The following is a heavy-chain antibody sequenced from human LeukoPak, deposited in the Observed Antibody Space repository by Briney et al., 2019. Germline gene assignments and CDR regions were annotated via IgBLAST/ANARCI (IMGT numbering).Heavy chain of an antibody. CDR3: TRDLMDYDVSTGLHHYYMDV. J-gene: IGHJ6*02. CDR2: ISGDGRNI. D-gene: IGHD3-9*01. V-gene: IGHV3-74*01. Sequence: GGSLRLSCVASGFTFSSYWMHWVRQAQRKGLVWVSRISGDGRNINYADSVRGRFTISRDNAKNTLYLQMNTLRVEDTAVYYCTRDLMDYDVSTGLHHYYMDVWGQGTTVTVSS. CDR1: GFTFSSYW.